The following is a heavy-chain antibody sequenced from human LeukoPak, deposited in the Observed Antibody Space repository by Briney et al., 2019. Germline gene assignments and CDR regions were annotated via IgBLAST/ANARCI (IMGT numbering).Heavy chain of an antibody. Sequence: SETLSLTCAVYGGSFSGYYWSWIRQPPRKGLEWIGEINHSGSTNYNPSLKSRVTISVDTSKNQFSLKLSSVTAADTAVYYCARGGMVYVIPSYYYYGMDVWGQGTTVTVSS. CDR2: INHSGST. CDR1: GGSFSGYY. CDR3: ARGGMVYVIPSYYYYGMDV. V-gene: IGHV4-34*01. J-gene: IGHJ6*02. D-gene: IGHD2-8*01.